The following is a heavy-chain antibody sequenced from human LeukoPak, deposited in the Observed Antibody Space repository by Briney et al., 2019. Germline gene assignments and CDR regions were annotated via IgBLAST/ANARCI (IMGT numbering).Heavy chain of an antibody. CDR2: ISAYNGNT. D-gene: IGHD6-19*01. Sequence: ASVRVSCKASGYTFTSYGISWVRQAPGQGLEWMGWISAYNGNTNYAQKLQGRVTMTTDTSMRTAYMEFRSLTSDDTAVHYFARPYSSGWITFRHNWLDPWGQGTLVTGSS. CDR1: GYTFTSYG. CDR3: ARPYSSGWITFRHNWLDP. J-gene: IGHJ5*02. V-gene: IGHV1-18*01.